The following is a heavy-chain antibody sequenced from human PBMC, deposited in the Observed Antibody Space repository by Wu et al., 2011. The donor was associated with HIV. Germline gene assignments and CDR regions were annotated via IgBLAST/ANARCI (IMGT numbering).Heavy chain of an antibody. CDR2: IIPMFGAA. Sequence: QVQLVQSGAEVKKPGSSVKVSCKASGGTFSSYAISWVRQAPGQGLEWMGGIIPMFGAANYAQKFQGRVTITTDESTSTAYMDLSSLRSEDTAVYYCARESPXISCSGGSCYSGWFDPWGQGPWSPSPQ. CDR3: ARESPXISCSGGSCYSGWFDP. V-gene: IGHV1-69*05. CDR1: GGTFSSYA. D-gene: IGHD2-15*01. J-gene: IGHJ5*02.